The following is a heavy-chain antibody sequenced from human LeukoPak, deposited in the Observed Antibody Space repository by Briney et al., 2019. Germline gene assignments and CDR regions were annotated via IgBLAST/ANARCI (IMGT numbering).Heavy chain of an antibody. CDR1: GFTFISYG. J-gene: IGHJ4*02. V-gene: IGHV3-23*01. CDR3: AKGGTHVWFPLIDY. CDR2: ISSTGGST. Sequence: GGSLRLSCAASGFTFISYGMNWVRQAPGRGLEWVSSISSTGGSTYYADSVKGRFTISRDNSKNTLYLQMNSLRAEDTAVYYCAKGGTHVWFPLIDYWGQGTLVTVSS. D-gene: IGHD3-10*01.